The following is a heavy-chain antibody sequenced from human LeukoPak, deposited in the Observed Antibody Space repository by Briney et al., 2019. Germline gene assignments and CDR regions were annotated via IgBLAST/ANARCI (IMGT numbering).Heavy chain of an antibody. Sequence: GGSLRLSCAASGFTFSSYAMSWVRQAPGKGLEYVSAISSNGGSTYYANSVKGRFTISRDNSKNTLYLQMGSLRAEDMAVYYCARDAEAGIAAAGTFDYWGQGTLVTVSS. CDR3: ARDAEAGIAAAGTFDY. D-gene: IGHD6-13*01. V-gene: IGHV3-64*01. CDR1: GFTFSSYA. J-gene: IGHJ4*02. CDR2: ISSNGGST.